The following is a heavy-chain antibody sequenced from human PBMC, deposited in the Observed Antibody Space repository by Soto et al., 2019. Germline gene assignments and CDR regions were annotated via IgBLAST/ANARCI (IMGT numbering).Heavy chain of an antibody. Sequence: SETLSLTCTVSGGSISSYYWSWIRQPPGEGLEWIGYIYYSGSTNYNPSLKSRVTISVDTSKNQFSLKLSSVTAADTAVYYCARGGRGIVVVPAGFDPWGQGTLVTVSS. CDR1: GGSISSYY. V-gene: IGHV4-59*01. D-gene: IGHD2-2*01. CDR3: ARGGRGIVVVPAGFDP. J-gene: IGHJ5*02. CDR2: IYYSGST.